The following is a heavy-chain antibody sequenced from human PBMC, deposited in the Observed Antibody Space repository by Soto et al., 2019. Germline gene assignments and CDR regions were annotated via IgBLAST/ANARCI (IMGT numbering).Heavy chain of an antibody. V-gene: IGHV3-11*06. Sequence: QVQLVESGGGLVKPGGSLRLSYAASGFTFSDYYMSWIRQAPGKGLEWVSYISSSSYTNYADSVKGRFTISRDNAKNSLYLQMNSLRAEDTAVYYCARDPPGIAAAGFAFDIWGQGTMVTVSS. CDR3: ARDPPGIAAAGFAFDI. J-gene: IGHJ3*02. CDR1: GFTFSDYY. CDR2: ISSSSYT. D-gene: IGHD6-13*01.